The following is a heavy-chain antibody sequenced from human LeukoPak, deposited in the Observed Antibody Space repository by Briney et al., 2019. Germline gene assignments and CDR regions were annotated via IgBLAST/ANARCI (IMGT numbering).Heavy chain of an antibody. J-gene: IGHJ4*02. CDR1: GGSISSYY. V-gene: IGHV4-4*09. CDR3: ARQRDFETFDY. CDR2: IYTSGST. D-gene: IGHD3-3*01. Sequence: SETLSLTCTVSGGSISSYYWSWIRQPPGKGLEWIGYIYTSGSTNYNPSLKSRVTISVDTSKNQFSLKLSSVTAAVTAVYYCARQRDFETFDYWGQGTLVTVSS.